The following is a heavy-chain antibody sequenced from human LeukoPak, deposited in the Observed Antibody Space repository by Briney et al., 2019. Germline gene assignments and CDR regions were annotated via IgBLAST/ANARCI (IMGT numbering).Heavy chain of an antibody. D-gene: IGHD2-2*01. CDR3: ARDHCSANSCYEDYYNGVDV. CDR1: GYTLISCA. CDR2: ITAYNGYT. J-gene: IGHJ6*02. V-gene: IGHV1-18*01. Sequence: GASVKVSCKASGYTLISCAISWVRQAPGQGLEWMGWITAYNGYTTYAQKLQGRVTMTTDTSTNTAYMELRSLKSDDTAVYYCARDHCSANSCYEDYYNGVDVWGQGTTVTVSS.